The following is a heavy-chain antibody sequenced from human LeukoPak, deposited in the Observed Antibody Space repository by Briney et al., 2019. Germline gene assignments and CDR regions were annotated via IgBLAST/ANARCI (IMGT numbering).Heavy chain of an antibody. Sequence: SETLSLTCSVSGGSISSSSHYWDWIRQPPGEGLEWIGSIYYSGSTYYNPSLKSRVTISVDTSKNQFSLKLISVTAADTAVYYCAREDTGGLDYWGQGILVTVSS. V-gene: IGHV4-39*07. J-gene: IGHJ4*02. CDR2: IYYSGST. D-gene: IGHD2-8*02. CDR3: AREDTGGLDY. CDR1: GGSISSSSHY.